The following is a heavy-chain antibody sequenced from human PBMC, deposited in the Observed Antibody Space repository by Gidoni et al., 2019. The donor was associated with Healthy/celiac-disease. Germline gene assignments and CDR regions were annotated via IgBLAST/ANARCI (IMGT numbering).Heavy chain of an antibody. CDR3: ARFREELLAWYYYGMDV. CDR1: GFTFSSYS. J-gene: IGHJ6*02. V-gene: IGHV3-21*01. D-gene: IGHD1-26*01. Sequence: EVQLVESGGGLVKPGGSLRLSCAASGFTFSSYSMNWVRQAPGKGLEWVSSISSSSSYIYYADSVKGRFTISRDNAKNSLYLQMNSLRAEDTAVYYCARFREELLAWYYYGMDVWGQGTTVTVSS. CDR2: ISSSSSYI.